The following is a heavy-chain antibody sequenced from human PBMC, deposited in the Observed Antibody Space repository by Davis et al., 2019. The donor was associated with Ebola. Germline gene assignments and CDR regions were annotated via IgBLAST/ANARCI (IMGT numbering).Heavy chain of an antibody. CDR3: ARGGGVVVVAATGRYYYGMDV. Sequence: MPSETLSLTCAVYGGSFSGYYWSWIRQPPGKGLEWIGEINHSGSTNYNPSLKSRVTISVDTSKNQFSLKLSSVTAADTAVYYCARGGGVVVVAATGRYYYGMDVWGQGTTVTVSS. J-gene: IGHJ6*02. V-gene: IGHV4-34*01. CDR2: INHSGST. D-gene: IGHD2-15*01. CDR1: GGSFSGYY.